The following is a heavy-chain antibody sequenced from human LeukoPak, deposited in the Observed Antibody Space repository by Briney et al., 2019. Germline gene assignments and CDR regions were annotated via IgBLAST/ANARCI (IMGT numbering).Heavy chain of an antibody. CDR1: GFTFSSYG. D-gene: IGHD2-2*01. CDR2: IWYDGSNK. CDR3: ARDLVVVPAEPNYGMDV. V-gene: IGHV3-33*01. J-gene: IGHJ6*02. Sequence: GGSLRLSCAASGFTFSSYGMHWVRQAPGKGLEWVAVIWYDGSNKYYADSVKGRFTISRDNSKNTLYLQMNSLRAGGTAVYYCARDLVVVPAEPNYGMDVWGQGTTVTVSS.